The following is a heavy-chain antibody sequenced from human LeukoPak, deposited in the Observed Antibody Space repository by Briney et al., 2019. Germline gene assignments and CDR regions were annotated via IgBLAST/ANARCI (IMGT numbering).Heavy chain of an antibody. V-gene: IGHV1-46*01. CDR2: INPSGGST. J-gene: IGHJ6*02. CDR1: GYTFTSYY. Sequence: ASVKVSCKASGYTFTSYYMHWVRQAPGQGLEWMGIINPSGGSTSYAQKFQGRVTMTRDTPTNTVYMELSSLRTEDTAVYYCASVYLYGMDVWGQGTTVTVSS. CDR3: ASVYLYGMDV. D-gene: IGHD2-8*01.